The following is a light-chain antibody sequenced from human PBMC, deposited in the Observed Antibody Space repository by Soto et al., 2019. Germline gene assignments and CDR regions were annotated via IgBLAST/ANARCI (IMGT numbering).Light chain of an antibody. J-gene: IGLJ1*01. CDR1: SSDVGGYNY. V-gene: IGLV2-14*01. CDR2: EVN. CDR3: SSKTSSRTPFV. Sequence: QSALSHPASVSWSPGQSITISCTGTSSDVGGYNYVSWYQQHPGNAPRLMIYEVNNRPSGVPNRFSGSKSGNTASLTISGLQAEDEADYYCSSKTSSRTPFVFGTGTKVTVL.